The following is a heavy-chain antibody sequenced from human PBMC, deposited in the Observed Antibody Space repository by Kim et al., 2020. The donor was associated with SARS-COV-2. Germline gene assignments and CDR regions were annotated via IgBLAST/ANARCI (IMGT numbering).Heavy chain of an antibody. D-gene: IGHD2-2*01. V-gene: IGHV3-15*01. Sequence: GGSLRLSCAASGFTFSNAWMSWVRQAPGKGLEWVGRIKSKTDGGTTDYAAPVKGRFTISRDDSKNTLYLQMNSLKTEDTAVYYCTLGSTSGSLNYYYYYGMDVWGQGTTVTVSS. CDR2: IKSKTDGGTT. CDR3: TLGSTSGSLNYYYYYGMDV. J-gene: IGHJ6*02. CDR1: GFTFSNAW.